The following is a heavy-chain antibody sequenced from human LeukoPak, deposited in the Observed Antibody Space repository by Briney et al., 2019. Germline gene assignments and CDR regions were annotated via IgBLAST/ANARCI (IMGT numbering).Heavy chain of an antibody. CDR3: AKGGSIYGVVINSRYFGY. J-gene: IGHJ4*02. CDR2: ISGSGGST. V-gene: IGHV3-23*01. D-gene: IGHD3-3*01. CDR1: GFTFSIYA. Sequence: GSLRLSCAASGFTFSIYAMSWVRQAPGKGLEWVSAISGSGGSTYYADSVKGRFTISRDNSKNTLYLQMNSLRAEDTAVYYCAKGGSIYGVVINSRYFGYWGQGTLVTVPS.